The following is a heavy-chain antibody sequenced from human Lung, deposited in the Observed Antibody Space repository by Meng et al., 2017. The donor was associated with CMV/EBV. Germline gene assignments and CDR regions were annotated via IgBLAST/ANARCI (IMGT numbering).Heavy chain of an antibody. Sequence: QVQLGQLGAEVKRPGASVKVSCKASGYTFSSCGFTWVRQAPGQGLEWLGWISTYNDNPKYAQKVQGRVTMTADTSTSTAYMELRSLTSDDTAVYYCARDLWPHIVVVTAPSEFWGQGTLVTVSS. V-gene: IGHV1-18*01. D-gene: IGHD2-21*02. CDR1: GYTFSSCG. CDR2: ISTYNDNP. J-gene: IGHJ4*02. CDR3: ARDLWPHIVVVTAPSEF.